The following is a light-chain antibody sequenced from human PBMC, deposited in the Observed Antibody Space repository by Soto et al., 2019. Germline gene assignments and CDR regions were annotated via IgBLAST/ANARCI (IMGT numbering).Light chain of an antibody. CDR2: DAS. Sequence: EIVLTQSPATLSLFPGERATLSCRASQSVSSYLAWYQQKPGQAPRLLIYDASNRATGIPARFSGTGSGTDFTLTISSLEPEDLAVYYCQQRSDWPPLTFGGGTKV. CDR1: QSVSSY. J-gene: IGKJ4*01. V-gene: IGKV3-11*01. CDR3: QQRSDWPPLT.